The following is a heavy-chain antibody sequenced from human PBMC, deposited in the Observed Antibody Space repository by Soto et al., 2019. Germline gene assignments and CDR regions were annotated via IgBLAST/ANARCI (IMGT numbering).Heavy chain of an antibody. CDR1: GGSFSGYY. D-gene: IGHD6-19*01. J-gene: IGHJ6*02. CDR3: ARDRYSSGHPKNYYYGMDV. CDR2: INHSGST. Sequence: SETLSLTCAVYGGSFSGYYWSWIRQPPGKGLEWIGEINHSGSTNHNPSLKSRVTISVDTSKNQFSLKLSSVTAADTAVYYCARDRYSSGHPKNYYYGMDVWGQGTTVTVSS. V-gene: IGHV4-34*01.